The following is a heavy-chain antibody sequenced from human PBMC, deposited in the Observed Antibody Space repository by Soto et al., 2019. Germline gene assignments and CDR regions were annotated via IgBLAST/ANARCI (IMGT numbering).Heavy chain of an antibody. V-gene: IGHV1-18*01. J-gene: IGHJ4*02. D-gene: IGHD6-13*01. CDR2: INPFHGNK. CDR3: ARDPNLSTWRQIDS. Sequence: ASVKVSCKASGYTFTNYGISWVRQAPGQGLEWMGWINPFHGNKDYADKFQARVILTTDTSTNTAYMELMSLRSDDTAVYYCARDPNLSTWRQIDSWGQGTLVTVSS. CDR1: GYTFTNYG.